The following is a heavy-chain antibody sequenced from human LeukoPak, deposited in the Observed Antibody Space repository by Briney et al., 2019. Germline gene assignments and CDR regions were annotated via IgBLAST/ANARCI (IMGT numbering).Heavy chain of an antibody. CDR2: IYYSGST. V-gene: IGHV4-59*08. Sequence: PSETLSLTCTVSGGSISSYYWSWIRQPPGKGLEWIGYIYYSGSTNYNPSLKSRVTISVDTSKNQFSLKLSSVTAADTAVYYCARHGLRFPFYYWGQGTLVTVSS. CDR1: GGSISSYY. J-gene: IGHJ4*02. D-gene: IGHD4-17*01. CDR3: ARHGLRFPFYY.